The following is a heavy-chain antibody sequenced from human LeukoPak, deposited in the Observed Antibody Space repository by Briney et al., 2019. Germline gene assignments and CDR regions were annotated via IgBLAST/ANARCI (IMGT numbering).Heavy chain of an antibody. J-gene: IGHJ4*02. Sequence: PGGSLRLSCAASGFTFDDYAMHWVRQAPGKGLEWVSAISGSGGSTYYADSVKGRFTISRDNSKNTLYLQRNSLRAEDTAVYYCAKDQPRATVTNYFDYWGQGTLVTVSS. D-gene: IGHD4-17*01. CDR2: ISGSGGST. CDR1: GFTFDDYA. CDR3: AKDQPRATVTNYFDY. V-gene: IGHV3-23*01.